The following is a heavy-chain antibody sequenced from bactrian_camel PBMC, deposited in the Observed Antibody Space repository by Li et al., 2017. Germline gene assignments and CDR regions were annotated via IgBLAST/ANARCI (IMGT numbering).Heavy chain of an antibody. CDR1: GFTVSQYA. CDR3: AKDLWTAGGTWYATFGY. J-gene: IGHJ6*01. Sequence: VESGGGLLQPGGSLTLSCAASGFTVSQYAMNWVRQAPGKEREGVAVIDSDGLAKYADSVKGRFTISRDNAKNTLYLQLNSLKTEDTAMYYCAKDLWTAGGTWYATFGYWGQGTQVTVS. V-gene: IGHV3S10*01. CDR2: IDSDGLA. D-gene: IGHD6*01.